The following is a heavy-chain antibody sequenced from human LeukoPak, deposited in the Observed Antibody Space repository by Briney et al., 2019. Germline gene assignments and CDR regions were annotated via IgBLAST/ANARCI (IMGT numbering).Heavy chain of an antibody. CDR2: IYYSGST. D-gene: IGHD3-10*01. V-gene: IGHV4-39*01. J-gene: IGHJ4*02. CDR1: GGSISSSSYY. CDR3: ARLPLLLWFGEFDY. Sequence: PSETLSLTCTVSGGSISSSSYYWGWIRQPPGKGLEWIGSIYYSGSTYYNPSLKSRVTISVDTSKNQFSLKLSSVTAADTAVYYCARLPLLLWFGEFDYWGQGTLVTVSS.